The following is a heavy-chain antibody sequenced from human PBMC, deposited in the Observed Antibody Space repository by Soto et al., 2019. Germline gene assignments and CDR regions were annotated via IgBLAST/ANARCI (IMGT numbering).Heavy chain of an antibody. CDR2: ISPKSGGT. D-gene: IGHD2-15*01. V-gene: IGHV1-2*02. J-gene: IGHJ4*02. CDR3: ATPPCYFSDWHYFDL. Sequence: ASVKVSCKASGDTFINYYMHWVRQAPGQGFEWMGRISPKSGGTNYAQKFQGRVSMTSDTSLKTAFLEPSSLLSDDTTVYYCATPPCYFSDWHYFDLWGQGTLVTVSS. CDR1: GDTFINYY.